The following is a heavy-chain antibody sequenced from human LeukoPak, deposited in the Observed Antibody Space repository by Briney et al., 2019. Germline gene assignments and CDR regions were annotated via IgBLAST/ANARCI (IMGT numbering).Heavy chain of an antibody. J-gene: IGHJ4*02. CDR1: GFTFSSYA. CDR3: AKGSYSTEGY. Sequence: GGSLRLSCAASGFTFSSYAMTWVRQAPGKGLEWVSAISGSGGSTYYADSVKGRFTISRDNSKNTLYLQMNSLRAENTAVYYCAKGSYSTEGYWGQGTLVSVSS. CDR2: ISGSGGST. D-gene: IGHD6-13*01. V-gene: IGHV3-23*01.